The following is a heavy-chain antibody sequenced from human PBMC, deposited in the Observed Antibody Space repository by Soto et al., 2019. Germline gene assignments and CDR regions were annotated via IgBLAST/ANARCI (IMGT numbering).Heavy chain of an antibody. D-gene: IGHD6-6*01. CDR2: IYYSGST. CDR1: GGSINNYY. CDR3: ARSIAAYYFDY. J-gene: IGHJ4*02. V-gene: IGHV4-59*01. Sequence: SETLSLTCTVSGGSINNYYWTWIRQPPGRGLEWIGYIYYSGSTNYNPSLKSRVTISVDTYKNQFSLKLNSVTAADTAVYYCARSIAAYYFDYWGQGTLVTVSS.